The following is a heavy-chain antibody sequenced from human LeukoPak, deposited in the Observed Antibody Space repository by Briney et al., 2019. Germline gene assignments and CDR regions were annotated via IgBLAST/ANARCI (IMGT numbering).Heavy chain of an antibody. CDR3: ARLSSGHYYYYYYYMDV. V-gene: IGHV4-39*01. Sequence: SETLSLTCTVSGGSISSSSYYWGWIRQPPGKGLEWIGSIYYSGSTYYNPPLKSRVTISVDTSKNQFSLKLSSVTAADTAVYYYARLSSGHYYYYYYYMDVWGKGTTVTVSS. J-gene: IGHJ6*03. CDR2: IYYSGST. CDR1: GGSISSSSYY. D-gene: IGHD3-10*01.